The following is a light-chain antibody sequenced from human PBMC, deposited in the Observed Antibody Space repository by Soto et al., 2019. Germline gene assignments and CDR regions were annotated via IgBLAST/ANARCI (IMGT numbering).Light chain of an antibody. Sequence: TLSCRASQSISNNHLAWYQQKPGQAPRLLIHGTSNRATGIPDRFNGSGSGTDFTLTISRLEPEDSAMYYCQQYGYSFWTFGQGTKVDIK. CDR1: QSISNNH. V-gene: IGKV3-20*01. CDR3: QQYGYSFWT. J-gene: IGKJ1*01. CDR2: GTS.